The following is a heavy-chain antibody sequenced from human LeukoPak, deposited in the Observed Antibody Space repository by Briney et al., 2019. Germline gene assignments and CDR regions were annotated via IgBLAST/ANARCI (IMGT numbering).Heavy chain of an antibody. CDR2: ISWNGGSI. CDR1: GFTFDDYA. D-gene: IGHD2-21*02. J-gene: IGHJ4*02. Sequence: GGSLRLSCVASGFTFDDYAMYWIRQAPGKGLEWVSSISWNGGSIGYADSVKGRFTISRDNAKNSLYLQMNSLRAEDTALYYCAKAPGMVPAISHWGQGTLVTVSS. CDR3: AKAPGMVPAISH. V-gene: IGHV3-9*01.